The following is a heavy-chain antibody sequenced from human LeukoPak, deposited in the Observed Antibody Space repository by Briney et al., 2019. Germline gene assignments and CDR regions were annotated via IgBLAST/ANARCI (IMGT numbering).Heavy chain of an antibody. D-gene: IGHD3-9*01. CDR2: ISAYNGNT. CDR3: ARDLEFWLPADY. Sequence: ASVKVSCKASGYTFISYGISWVRQAPGQGLEWMGWISAYNGNTNYAQKLQGRVTMTTDTSTSTAYMELRSLRSDDTAVYYCARDLEFWLPADYWGQGTLVTVSS. CDR1: GYTFISYG. V-gene: IGHV1-18*01. J-gene: IGHJ4*02.